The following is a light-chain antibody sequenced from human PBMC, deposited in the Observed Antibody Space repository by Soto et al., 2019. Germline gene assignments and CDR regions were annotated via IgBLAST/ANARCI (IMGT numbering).Light chain of an antibody. J-gene: IGLJ2*01. CDR3: QSYDSSLTVV. Sequence: QSVLTQPPSVSGAPGQRVTISCTGSSSNIGAGYDVHWYQQFPGTTPKFLIYGNTNRPSGVPDRFSASTSGTSASLDITGLQAEDEAEYFCQSYDSSLTVVFGGGTKVTVL. CDR2: GNT. CDR1: SSNIGAGYD. V-gene: IGLV1-40*01.